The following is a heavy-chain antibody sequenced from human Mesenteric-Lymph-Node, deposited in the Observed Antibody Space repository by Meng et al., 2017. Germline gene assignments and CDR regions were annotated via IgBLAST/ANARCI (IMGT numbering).Heavy chain of an antibody. V-gene: IGHV3-73*01. CDR1: GFSFSDSA. CDR3: ATARRDGYTLDY. CDR2: IRSKSKGYTT. D-gene: IGHD5-24*01. Sequence: GESLKISCAASGFSFSDSAIHWVRQASGKGLEWVGRIRSKSKGYTTAYAASVKGRLTISRDDSKESAFLQMNSLETEDTAVYHCATARRDGYTLDYWGQGTLVTVSS. J-gene: IGHJ4*02.